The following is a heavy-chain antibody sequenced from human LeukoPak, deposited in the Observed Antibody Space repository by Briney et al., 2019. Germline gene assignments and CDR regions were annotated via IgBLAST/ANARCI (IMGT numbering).Heavy chain of an antibody. D-gene: IGHD3-3*01. CDR2: ISYDGSNK. V-gene: IGHV3-30*04. CDR3: ARGPRGTIFGVVTLYYFDY. Sequence: QPGRSLRLSCAASGFTFSSYAMHWVRQAPGKGLEWVAVISYDGSNKYYADSGKGRFTISRDNSKNTLYLQMNSLRAEDTAVYYCARGPRGTIFGVVTLYYFDYWGQGTLVTVSS. J-gene: IGHJ4*02. CDR1: GFTFSSYA.